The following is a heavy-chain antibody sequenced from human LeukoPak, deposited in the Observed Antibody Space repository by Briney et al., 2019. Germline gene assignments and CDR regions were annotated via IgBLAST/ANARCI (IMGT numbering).Heavy chain of an antibody. CDR2: IKQDGSEK. Sequence: GGSLRLSCAASGFTFSSYWMNWVRQAPGKGLEWVANIKQDGSEKYYVDSVKGRFTISRDNTKNSLYLQMNSLRVDDTAVYYCARALQWLATDAFDIWGQGTMVTVSS. D-gene: IGHD6-19*01. CDR3: ARALQWLATDAFDI. CDR1: GFTFSSYW. V-gene: IGHV3-7*01. J-gene: IGHJ3*02.